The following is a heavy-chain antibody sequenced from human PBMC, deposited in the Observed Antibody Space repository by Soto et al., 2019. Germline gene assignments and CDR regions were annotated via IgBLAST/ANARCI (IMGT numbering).Heavy chain of an antibody. D-gene: IGHD2-15*01. CDR3: ARDEGYCSGGSCYTYNWFDT. Sequence: SLEWIGWIVVGSGNTNYAPKFQERVTITWDMSASTAYMELSSLRSEDTAVYYCARDEGYCSGGSCYTYNWFDTWGQGTLVTVSS. V-gene: IGHV1-58*01. J-gene: IGHJ5*02. CDR2: IVVGSGNT.